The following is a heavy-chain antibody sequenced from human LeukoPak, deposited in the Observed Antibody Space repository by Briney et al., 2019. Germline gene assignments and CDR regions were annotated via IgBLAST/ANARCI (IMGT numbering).Heavy chain of an antibody. CDR3: ARDPKVAFWSGYHDY. V-gene: IGHV3-30-3*01. J-gene: IGHJ4*02. Sequence: PGGSLRLSCAASGFTFSSYAMHWVRQAPGKGLEWVAVISYDRSNKYYADSVKGRFTISRDNSKNTLYLQMNSLRAEDTAVYYCARDPKVAFWSGYHDYWGQGTLVTVSS. D-gene: IGHD3-3*01. CDR2: ISYDRSNK. CDR1: GFTFSSYA.